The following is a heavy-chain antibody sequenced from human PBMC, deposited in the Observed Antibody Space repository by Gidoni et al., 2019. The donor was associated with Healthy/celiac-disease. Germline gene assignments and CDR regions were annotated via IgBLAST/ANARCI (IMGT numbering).Heavy chain of an antibody. CDR2: ISGSGGST. V-gene: IGHV3-23*01. Sequence: EVQLLESGGGLVQPGGSLRLSCAASGFTFSSYAMSWVRQAPGKGLEGVSAISGSGGSTYYADSVKGRFTISRDNSKNTLYLQMNSLRAEDTAVYYCAKAQIIFYYGMDVWGQGTTVTVSS. CDR1: GFTFSSYA. D-gene: IGHD3-3*02. CDR3: AKAQIIFYYGMDV. J-gene: IGHJ6*02.